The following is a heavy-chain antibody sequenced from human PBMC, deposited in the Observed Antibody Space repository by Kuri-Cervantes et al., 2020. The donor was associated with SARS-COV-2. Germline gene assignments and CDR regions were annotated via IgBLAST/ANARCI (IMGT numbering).Heavy chain of an antibody. CDR1: GFTFSSYT. J-gene: IGHJ3*02. CDR3: ARARFDAFDI. Sequence: GGSLRLSCAASGFTFSSYTMSWVRQAPGKGLEWVSGISGSGGSTYYADSVKGRFTISRDNSKNTLYLQMNSLRAEDTGVYYCARARFDAFDIWGQGTMVTVSS. V-gene: IGHV3-23*01. CDR2: ISGSGGST. D-gene: IGHD4-17*01.